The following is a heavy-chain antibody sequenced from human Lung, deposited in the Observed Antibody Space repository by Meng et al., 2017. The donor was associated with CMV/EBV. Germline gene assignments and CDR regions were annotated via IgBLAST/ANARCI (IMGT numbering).Heavy chain of an antibody. CDR3: TRVFGSGSQRYGGYYGMDV. Sequence: GGSLRLSCAASDFTVSSNYMSWVRQAPGKGLEWVSLIYSGGTTYYADSVKGRFTISRDNSKNTLYLQMNSLRAEDTAVYYCTRVFGSGSQRYGGYYGMDVWGQGPTVTVSS. V-gene: IGHV3-53*01. CDR2: IYSGGTT. D-gene: IGHD3-10*01. J-gene: IGHJ6*02. CDR1: DFTVSSNY.